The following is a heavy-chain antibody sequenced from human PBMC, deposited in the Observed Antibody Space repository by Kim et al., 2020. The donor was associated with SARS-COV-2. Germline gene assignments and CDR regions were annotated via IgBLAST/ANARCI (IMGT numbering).Heavy chain of an antibody. V-gene: IGHV5-10-1*01. CDR1: GYSFTSYW. CDR3: ASIDTGQQLAYYYGMDV. CDR2: IDPSDSYT. J-gene: IGHJ6*02. D-gene: IGHD6-13*01. Sequence: GESLKISCKGSGYSFTSYWISWVRQMPGKGLEWMGRIDPSDSYTNYSPSFQGHVTISADKSISTAYLQWSSLKASDTAMYYCASIDTGQQLAYYYGMDVWGQGTTVTVSS.